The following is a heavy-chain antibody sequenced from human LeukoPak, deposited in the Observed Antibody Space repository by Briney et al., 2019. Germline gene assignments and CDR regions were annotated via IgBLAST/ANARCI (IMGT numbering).Heavy chain of an antibody. D-gene: IGHD1-26*01. CDR2: MNRDGSEK. J-gene: IGHJ4*02. CDR3: AKAPGSGYFDH. V-gene: IGHV3-7*03. CDR1: GFTFSDYW. Sequence: GGSPRLSCAASGFTFSDYWLSLVRPAPGKGLEWVANMNRDGSEKNYVDSMKGRITISRDNAKNSLYLQMNSLRAEDTALYYCAKAPGSGYFDHWGQGTLVTVSS.